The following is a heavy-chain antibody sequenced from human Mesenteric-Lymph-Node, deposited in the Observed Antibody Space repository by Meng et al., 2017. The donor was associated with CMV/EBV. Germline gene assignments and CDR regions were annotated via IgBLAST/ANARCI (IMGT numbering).Heavy chain of an antibody. CDR2: IYYSGHP. CDR1: RDSVRRESAY. V-gene: IGHV4-61*01. J-gene: IGHJ3*01. D-gene: IGHD2/OR15-2a*01. Sequence: SETLSLTCTVSRDSVRRESAYWTWIRQPPGRGLEYIGHIYYSGHPNYNPSLKSRVTISLDTSQNQFSLKLTSVTTADTAVYYCARDQEYCDSVTCLHHAVDLWGQGTMVTVSS. CDR3: ARDQEYCDSVTCLHHAVDL.